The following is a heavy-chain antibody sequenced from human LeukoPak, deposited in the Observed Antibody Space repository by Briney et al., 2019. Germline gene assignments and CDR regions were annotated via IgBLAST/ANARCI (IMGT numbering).Heavy chain of an antibody. D-gene: IGHD3-22*01. V-gene: IGHV1-18*04. J-gene: IGHJ4*02. Sequence: ASVKVSCKASGYTFTGYYMHWVRQAPGQGLEWMGWISPYNGNTIHAQKLQGRVTMTTDTSTSTAYVELRSLRSDDTAVYYCARGSPPRVYYDRSGYYSYYFDYWGQGTLVTVSS. CDR3: ARGSPPRVYYDRSGYYSYYFDY. CDR1: GYTFTGYY. CDR2: ISPYNGNT.